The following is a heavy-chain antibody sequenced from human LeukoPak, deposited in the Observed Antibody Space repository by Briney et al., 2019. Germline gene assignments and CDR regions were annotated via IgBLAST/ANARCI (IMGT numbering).Heavy chain of an antibody. CDR3: ARAVVGKEDLDY. J-gene: IGHJ4*02. D-gene: IGHD6-19*01. CDR1: GVTLSTYA. Sequence: GGSLGLSCTASGVTLSTYAMSWARQAPGKGLEWVSGISSSGSGGNTYYADSVRGRFTISRDNSKNTLYLQMDSLGAEDTAVYYCARAVVGKEDLDYWGQGTLVAVSS. CDR2: ISSSGSGGNT. V-gene: IGHV3-23*01.